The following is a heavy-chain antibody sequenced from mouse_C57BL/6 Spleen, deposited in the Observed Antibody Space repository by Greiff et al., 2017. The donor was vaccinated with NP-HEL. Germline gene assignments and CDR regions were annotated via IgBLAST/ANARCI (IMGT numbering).Heavy chain of an antibody. D-gene: IGHD1-1*01. CDR3: TREDYGSSYGYFDV. V-gene: IGHV1-5*01. CDR2: IYPGNSDT. CDR1: GYTFTSYW. J-gene: IGHJ1*03. Sequence: EVQLQQSGTVLARPGASVKMSCKTSGYTFTSYWMHWVKQRPGQGLEWIGAIYPGNSDTSYNQKFKGKAKLTAVTSASTAYMELSSLTNEDSAVYYCTREDYGSSYGYFDVWGTGTTVTVSS.